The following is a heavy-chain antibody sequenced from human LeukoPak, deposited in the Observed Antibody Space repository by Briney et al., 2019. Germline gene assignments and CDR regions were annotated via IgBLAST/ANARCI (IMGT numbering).Heavy chain of an antibody. CDR2: IYYSGST. CDR1: GGSISSYY. D-gene: IGHD6-19*01. CDR3: ATGSSGWYYFDY. V-gene: IGHV4-59*01. Sequence: SETLSLTCTVSGGSISSYYWSWIRQPPGKGLEWIGYIYYSGSTNYNPSLKSRVTISVDTSKNQFSLKPSSVTAADTAVYYCATGSSGWYYFDYWGQGTLVTVSS. J-gene: IGHJ4*02.